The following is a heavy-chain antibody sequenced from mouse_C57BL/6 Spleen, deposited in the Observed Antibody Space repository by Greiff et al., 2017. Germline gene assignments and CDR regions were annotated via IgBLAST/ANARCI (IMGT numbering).Heavy chain of an antibody. V-gene: IGHV3-6*01. CDR1: GYSITSGYY. Sequence: EVKLQESGPGLVKPSQSLSLTCSVTGYSITSGYYWNWIRQFPGNKLEWMGYISYDGSNNYNPSLKNRISITRDPSKNQFFLKLNSVTTEDTATYYCARNVDYYGSSPYAMDYWGQGTSVTVAS. CDR3: ARNVDYYGSSPYAMDY. D-gene: IGHD1-1*01. J-gene: IGHJ4*01. CDR2: ISYDGSN.